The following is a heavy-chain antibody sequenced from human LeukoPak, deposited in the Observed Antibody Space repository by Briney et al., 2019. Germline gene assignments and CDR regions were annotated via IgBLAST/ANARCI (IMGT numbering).Heavy chain of an antibody. Sequence: GGSLRPSCAASGFSFSSFPMHWVRQAPGRGLEWVAIISYDGSNWYSADSVKGRFTISRDNSKSTLYLQMNSLRPEDTAVYYCVRDQVSYYFDYWGQGTLVTVSS. J-gene: IGHJ4*02. CDR3: VRDQVSYYFDY. CDR1: GFSFSSFP. CDR2: ISYDGSNW. V-gene: IGHV3-30*04.